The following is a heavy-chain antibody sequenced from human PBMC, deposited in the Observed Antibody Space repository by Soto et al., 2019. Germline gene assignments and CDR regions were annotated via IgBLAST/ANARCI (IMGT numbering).Heavy chain of an antibody. V-gene: IGHV3-23*01. J-gene: IGHJ6*02. D-gene: IGHD3-3*01. CDR1: GFTFSSYA. CDR3: AKDFGDFWSGYYITSYYYYGMEV. Sequence: PGGSLRLSCAASGFTFSSYAMSWVRQAPGKGLEWVSAISGSGGSTYYADSVKGRSTISRDNSKNTLYLQMNSLRAEDTAVYYCAKDFGDFWSGYYITSYYYYGMEVWGQGTTVTVSS. CDR2: ISGSGGST.